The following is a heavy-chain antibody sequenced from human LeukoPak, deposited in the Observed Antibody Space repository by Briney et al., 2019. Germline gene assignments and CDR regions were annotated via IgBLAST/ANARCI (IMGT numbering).Heavy chain of an antibody. CDR2: IYYSGST. V-gene: IGHV4-59*01. CDR1: GGSISSYY. J-gene: IGHJ4*02. CDR3: ARGGDTAMVTL. Sequence: PSETLSLTCTVSGGSISSYYGSWLRQPPGKGREWIGYIYYSGSTNYNPSLKSRVTISVDTSKNQFSLKLSSVTAADTAVYYCARGGDTAMVTLWGQGTLVTVSS. D-gene: IGHD5-18*01.